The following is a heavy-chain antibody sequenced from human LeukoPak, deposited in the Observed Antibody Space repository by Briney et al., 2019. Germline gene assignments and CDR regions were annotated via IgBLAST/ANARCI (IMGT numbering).Heavy chain of an antibody. CDR1: GGTFSSYA. CDR3: ARAHGRLRLGELSSRFDP. Sequence: GASVKVSCKASGGTFSSYAISWVRQAPGQGLEWMGGIIPIFGTANSAQKFQGRVTITADESTSTAYMELSSLRSEDTAVYYCARAHGRLRLGELSSRFDPWGQGTLVTVSS. J-gene: IGHJ5*02. D-gene: IGHD3-16*02. V-gene: IGHV1-69*13. CDR2: IIPIFGTA.